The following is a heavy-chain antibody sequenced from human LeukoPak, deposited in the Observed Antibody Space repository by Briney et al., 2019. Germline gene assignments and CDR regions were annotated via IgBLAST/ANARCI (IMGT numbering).Heavy chain of an antibody. D-gene: IGHD6-13*01. J-gene: IGHJ6*03. V-gene: IGHV3-23*01. CDR1: EFTFSKYA. CDR3: ARGTVGTYYFYYMDV. CDR2: IGGNVAET. Sequence: AGGSLRLSCAASEFTFSKYAMTWVRQAPGKGLECVSAIGGNVAETYSADSVKGRFTISRDNSKNTLYLQMNSLRAEDTAIYYCARGTVGTYYFYYMDVWGKGTTVTVSS.